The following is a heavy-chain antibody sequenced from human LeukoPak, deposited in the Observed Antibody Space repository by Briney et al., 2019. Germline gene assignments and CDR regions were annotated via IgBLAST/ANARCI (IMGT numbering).Heavy chain of an antibody. Sequence: SETLSLTCTVSGGSISNSNYYWGWIRQPPGKGLEWIGSIYYSGSTYYSPSLKSRVTISVDTSKNQFSLKLSSVTAADTALYYCARINXGDYDYVWGSYRYTSFDCWGQGTLVT. CDR2: IYYSGST. CDR3: ARINXGDYDYVWGSYRYTSFDC. D-gene: IGHD3-16*02. V-gene: IGHV4-39*01. J-gene: IGHJ4*02. CDR1: GGSISNSNYY.